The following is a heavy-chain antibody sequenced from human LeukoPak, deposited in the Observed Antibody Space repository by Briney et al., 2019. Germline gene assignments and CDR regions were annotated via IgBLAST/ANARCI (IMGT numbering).Heavy chain of an antibody. Sequence: GGSLRLSCAASGFTFSNAWMSWVRQAPGKGLEWVGRIKSKTDGGTTDYAAPMKGRFTISRDDSKNTQYLQMNSLKTEDTAVYYCTTEKRYSSGWYHFDYWGQGTLVTVSS. V-gene: IGHV3-15*01. CDR2: IKSKTDGGTT. CDR3: TTEKRYSSGWYHFDY. D-gene: IGHD6-19*01. J-gene: IGHJ4*02. CDR1: GFTFSNAW.